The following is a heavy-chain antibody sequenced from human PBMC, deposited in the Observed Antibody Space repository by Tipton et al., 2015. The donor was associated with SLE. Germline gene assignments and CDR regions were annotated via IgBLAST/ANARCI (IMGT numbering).Heavy chain of an antibody. J-gene: IGHJ3*02. CDR2: ISGSDGPT. CDR3: AREGDLEPTAFDI. CDR1: GFSFSTYA. V-gene: IGHV3-23*01. Sequence: SLRLSCAASGFSFSTYAMSWVRQAPGKGLEWVSTISGSDGPTFYADSVKGRFIISRDSSKNTLYLQMNSLRAEDTAVYYCAREGDLEPTAFDIWGQGTMVTVSS. D-gene: IGHD1-1*01.